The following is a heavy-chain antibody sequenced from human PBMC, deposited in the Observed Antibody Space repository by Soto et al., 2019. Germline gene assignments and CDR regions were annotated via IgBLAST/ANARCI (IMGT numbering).Heavy chain of an antibody. CDR2: IYSGGST. CDR1: GFTVSSNY. Sequence: EVQLVESGGGLIQPGGSLRLSCAASGFTVSSNYMSWVRQAPGKGLEWVAVIYSGGSTYYADSVKGRFTISRDNSKNTLYLQMNSLRAEDTAVYYCARGARRGNLYYYYYGMDVWGQGTTVTVSS. J-gene: IGHJ6*02. CDR3: ARGARRGNLYYYYYGMDV. D-gene: IGHD3-10*01. V-gene: IGHV3-53*01.